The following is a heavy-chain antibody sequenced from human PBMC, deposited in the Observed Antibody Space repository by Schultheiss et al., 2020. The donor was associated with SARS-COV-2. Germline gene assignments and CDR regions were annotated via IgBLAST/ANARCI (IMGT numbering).Heavy chain of an antibody. CDR2: ISSNGGST. CDR3: AKAAVTTVQSL. D-gene: IGHD4-17*01. CDR1: GFTFSSYA. V-gene: IGHV3-64D*06. J-gene: IGHJ4*02. Sequence: GESLKISCAASGFTFSSYAMHWVRQAPGKGLEYVSAISSNGGSTYYADSVKGRFTISRDNSKNTLYLQMSSLRAEDTAVYYCAKAAVTTVQSLWGQGTLVTVSS.